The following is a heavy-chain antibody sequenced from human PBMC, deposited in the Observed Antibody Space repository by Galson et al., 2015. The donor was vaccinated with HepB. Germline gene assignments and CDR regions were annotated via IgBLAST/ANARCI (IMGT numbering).Heavy chain of an antibody. CDR1: GGSLSGYY. Sequence: LSLTCAVYGGSLSGYYWNWIRQSPGKGLEWIGEVNHSGSAIYNPSLKSRVTISLDTSKNQFFLRLNSVTDADTAVYYCARERIYADSGGYAYLFDVWGQGTMVTVSS. J-gene: IGHJ3*01. V-gene: IGHV4-34*01. CDR2: VNHSGSA. CDR3: ARERIYADSGGYAYLFDV. D-gene: IGHD3-22*01.